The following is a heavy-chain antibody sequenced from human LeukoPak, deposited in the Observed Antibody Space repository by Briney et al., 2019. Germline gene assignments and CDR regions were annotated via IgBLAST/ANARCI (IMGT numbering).Heavy chain of an antibody. V-gene: IGHV3-23*01. CDR3: AKGPSLRFLEWLYRN. J-gene: IGHJ4*02. Sequence: GGSLRLSCAASGFTFSSYGMHWVRQAPGKGLEWVSAISGSGGSTYYADSVKGRFTISRDNSKNTLYLQMNSLRAEDTAVYYCAKGPSLRFLEWLYRNWGQGTLVTVSS. CDR1: GFTFSSYG. D-gene: IGHD3-3*01. CDR2: ISGSGGST.